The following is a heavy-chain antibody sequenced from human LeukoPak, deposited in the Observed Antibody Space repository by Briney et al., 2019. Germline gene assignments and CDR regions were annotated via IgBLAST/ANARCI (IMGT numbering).Heavy chain of an antibody. D-gene: IGHD6-19*01. J-gene: IGHJ4*02. CDR1: GFTFSSYA. CDR3: AKEEGSGWYFTYYFDY. CDR2: ISYDGSNK. Sequence: GGSLRLSCAASGFTFSSYAMHWVRQAPGKGLEWVAVISYDGSNKYYADSVKGRFTISRDNSKNTLYLQMNSLRAEDTAVYYCAKEEGSGWYFTYYFDYWGQGTLVTVSS. V-gene: IGHV3-30*04.